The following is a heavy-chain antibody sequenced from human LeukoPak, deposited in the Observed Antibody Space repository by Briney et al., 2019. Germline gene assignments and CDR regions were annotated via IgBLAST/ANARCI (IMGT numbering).Heavy chain of an antibody. CDR2: ISSSGSTI. CDR3: ASYSSGWYYFDY. J-gene: IGHJ4*02. V-gene: IGHV3-11*01. Sequence: GGSLRLSCAASGFTFSDYYMSWIRQAPGMGLEWVSYISSSGSTIYYADSVKGRFTISRDNAKNSLYLQMNSLRAEDTAVYYCASYSSGWYYFDYWGQGTLVTVSS. CDR1: GFTFSDYY. D-gene: IGHD6-19*01.